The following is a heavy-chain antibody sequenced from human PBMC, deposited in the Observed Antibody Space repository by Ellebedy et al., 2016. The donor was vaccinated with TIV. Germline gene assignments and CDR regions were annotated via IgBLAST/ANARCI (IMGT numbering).Heavy chain of an antibody. Sequence: SETLSLXCTVSGGSISSYYWSWIRQPPGKGLEWIGYIYYSGSTNYNPSLKSRVTISVDTSKNQFSLKLSSVTAADTAVYYCARGVLGYCSGGSCLYFDYWGQGTLVTVSS. CDR3: ARGVLGYCSGGSCLYFDY. D-gene: IGHD2-15*01. CDR1: GGSISSYY. CDR2: IYYSGST. J-gene: IGHJ4*02. V-gene: IGHV4-59*12.